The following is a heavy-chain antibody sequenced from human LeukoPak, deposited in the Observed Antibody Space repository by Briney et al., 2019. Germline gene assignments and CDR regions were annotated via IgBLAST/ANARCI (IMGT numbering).Heavy chain of an antibody. CDR1: GYTFTSYG. CDR2: ISAYNGNT. CDR3: ASGGAVAGLFDP. Sequence: ASVKVSCKASGYTFTSYGISWVRQAPGQGLEWMGWISAYNGNTDYAQKLQGRVTMTTDTSTSTAYMELRSLRPDDTAVYYCASGGAVAGLFDPWGQGTLVTVSS. V-gene: IGHV1-18*01. J-gene: IGHJ5*02. D-gene: IGHD6-19*01.